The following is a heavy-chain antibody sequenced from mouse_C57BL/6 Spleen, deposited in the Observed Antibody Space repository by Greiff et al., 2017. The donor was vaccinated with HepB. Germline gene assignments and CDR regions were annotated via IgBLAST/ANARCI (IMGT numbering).Heavy chain of an antibody. V-gene: IGHV1-81*01. CDR2: IYPRSGNT. CDR3: ARSNYYGSSLYAMDY. CDR1: GYTFTSYG. J-gene: IGHJ4*01. Sequence: VQLQQSGAELARPGASVKLSCKASGYTFTSYGISWVKQRTGQGLEWIGEIYPRSGNTYYNEKFKGKATLTADKSSSTAYMELRSLTSEDSAGYFCARSNYYGSSLYAMDYWGQGTSVTVSS. D-gene: IGHD1-1*01.